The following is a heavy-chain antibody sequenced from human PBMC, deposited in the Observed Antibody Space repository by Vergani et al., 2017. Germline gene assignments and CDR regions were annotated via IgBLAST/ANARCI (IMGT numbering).Heavy chain of an antibody. Sequence: EVQLVESGGGLVQPGRSLRLSCAASGFTFDDYAMHWVRQAPGKGLEWVSGISWNSGSIGYADSVKGRFTISRDNAKNSLYLQMNSLRAEDTALYYCAKDSYYXFWSGYYSEYYYYYYMDVWGKGTTVTVSS. CDR3: AKDSYYXFWSGYYSEYYYYYYMDV. CDR1: GFTFDDYA. D-gene: IGHD3-3*01. CDR2: ISWNSGSI. V-gene: IGHV3-9*01. J-gene: IGHJ6*03.